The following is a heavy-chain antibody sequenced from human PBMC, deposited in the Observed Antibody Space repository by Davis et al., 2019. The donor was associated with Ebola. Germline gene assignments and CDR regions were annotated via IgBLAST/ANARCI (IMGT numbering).Heavy chain of an antibody. V-gene: IGHV1-2*04. CDR3: VRGEKATIPNFDY. D-gene: IGHD5-24*01. CDR2: INPNSGVT. J-gene: IGHJ4*02. CDR1: LYTLTRYY. Sequence: SVPVSRLPSLYTLTRYYVHWLRQAAGQGLEWMGWINPNSGVTNSAQNFQDWVTMTRDTSISTAYMELNRLRSDDTAVYFCVRGEKATIPNFDYWGQGTLVTVSS.